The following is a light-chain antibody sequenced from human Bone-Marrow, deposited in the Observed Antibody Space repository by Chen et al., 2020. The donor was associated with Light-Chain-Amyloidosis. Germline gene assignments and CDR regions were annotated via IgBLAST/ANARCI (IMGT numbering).Light chain of an antibody. CDR2: EVT. J-gene: IGLJ1*01. CDR3: SSYTSTNTLV. Sequence: QSALTQPASVSGSPGQSITISCTGTSSDVGGDNHVSWYQQHPDKAPKLMIYEVTNRPSWVPVRFSGSKSDNTASLTIAGLQTEDEADYFCSSYTSTNTLVFGSGTRVTVL. V-gene: IGLV2-14*01. CDR1: SSDVGGDNH.